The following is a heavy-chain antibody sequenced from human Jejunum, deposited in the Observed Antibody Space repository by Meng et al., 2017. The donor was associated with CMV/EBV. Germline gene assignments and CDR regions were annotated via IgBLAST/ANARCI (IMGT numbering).Heavy chain of an antibody. D-gene: IGHD3-3*01. J-gene: IGHJ4*02. Sequence: VAGGTRTRTDYYWGWIRQPPGKGVEWIGSSSYSGTKYYNPSVKSRETISLDTSKNHLSLKLTSVTAADTAVYYCASRSSGYYTPFDYWAQGTLVTVSS. CDR3: ASRSSGYYTPFDY. CDR2: SSYSGTK. V-gene: IGHV4-39*07. CDR1: GGTRTRTDYY.